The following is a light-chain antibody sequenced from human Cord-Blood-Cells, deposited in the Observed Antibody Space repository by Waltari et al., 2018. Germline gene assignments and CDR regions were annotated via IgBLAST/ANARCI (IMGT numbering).Light chain of an antibody. CDR3: AAWDDSLGWV. J-gene: IGLJ3*02. Sequence: QSVLTQPPSASGTPGQRVTISCSGISSNIGRNYVYWYQQLPGTAPKLLIYRNNQRPSGVPDRFSGSKSGTSASLAISGLRSEDEADYYCAAWDDSLGWVFGGGTKLTVL. CDR1: SSNIGRNY. V-gene: IGLV1-47*01. CDR2: RNN.